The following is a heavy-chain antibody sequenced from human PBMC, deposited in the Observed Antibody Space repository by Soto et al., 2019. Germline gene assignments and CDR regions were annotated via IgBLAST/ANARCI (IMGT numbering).Heavy chain of an antibody. CDR1: GGTFSSYA. J-gene: IGHJ6*02. D-gene: IGHD6-13*01. Sequence: QVQLVQSGAEVKKPGSSVKVSCKASGGTFSSYAISWVRQAPGQGLEWMGGIIPIFGTANYAQKFQGRVTITADESTSTAYMELSSLRSEDTAVYYCAREIVAAALLPFYYYYGMDVWGQGTTVTVSS. V-gene: IGHV1-69*12. CDR3: AREIVAAALLPFYYYYGMDV. CDR2: IIPIFGTA.